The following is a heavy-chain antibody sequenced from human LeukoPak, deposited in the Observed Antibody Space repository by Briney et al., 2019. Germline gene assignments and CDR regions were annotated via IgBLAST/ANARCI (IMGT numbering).Heavy chain of an antibody. D-gene: IGHD2-21*01. V-gene: IGHV1-2*02. Sequence: ASVKVSCKASGYTFTGYYMHWVRQAPGQGLEWMGWINPNSGGTNYAQKFQGRVTMTRDTSISTAYMELSRLRSDDTAVYYCAREDAGGDDGNFDYWGQGTLVTDSS. J-gene: IGHJ4*02. CDR1: GYTFTGYY. CDR2: INPNSGGT. CDR3: AREDAGGDDGNFDY.